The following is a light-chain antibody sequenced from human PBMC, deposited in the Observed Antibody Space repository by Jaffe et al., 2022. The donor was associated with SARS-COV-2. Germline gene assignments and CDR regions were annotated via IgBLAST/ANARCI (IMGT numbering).Light chain of an antibody. CDR2: GGV. Sequence: ELVLTQSPGTLSLSPGERATLSCRASQSVSSAYFAWYQQKPGQAPRLLIFGGVSRATGIPDRFSGSRSGTNFTLTISRLEPEDFAVYYCQNYANSRSTFGPGTKVDIK. CDR3: QNYANSRST. V-gene: IGKV3-20*01. J-gene: IGKJ3*01. CDR1: QSVSSAY.